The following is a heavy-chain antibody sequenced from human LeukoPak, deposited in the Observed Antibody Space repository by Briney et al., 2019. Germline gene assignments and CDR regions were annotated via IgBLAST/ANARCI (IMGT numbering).Heavy chain of an antibody. CDR1: GGTFSSYA. CDR2: IIPIFGTA. Sequence: SVKVSCKASGGTFSSYAISWVRQAPGQGLEWMGGIIPIFGTANYAQKFQGRVTITADESTSTAYMELSSLRSDDTAVYYCARASRRSMYYYDSSGYYYNYWGQGTLVTVSS. J-gene: IGHJ4*02. CDR3: ARASRRSMYYYDSSGYYYNY. V-gene: IGHV1-69*13. D-gene: IGHD3-22*01.